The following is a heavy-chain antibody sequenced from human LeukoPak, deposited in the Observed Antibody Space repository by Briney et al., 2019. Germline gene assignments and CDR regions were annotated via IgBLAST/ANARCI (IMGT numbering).Heavy chain of an antibody. CDR1: GYTFTGYY. CDR2: IYPNRGGT. V-gene: IGHV1-2*02. Sequence: ASVKVSCTASGYTFTGYYMHWVRQAPGQGLEWMGWIYPNRGGTNDAQNIQGRVTITRETSITTAYIELTRLRSDDTAAYYRAREEALLWFGEPNKYFDYWGQGTLVTDSS. J-gene: IGHJ4*02. CDR3: AREEALLWFGEPNKYFDY. D-gene: IGHD3-10*01.